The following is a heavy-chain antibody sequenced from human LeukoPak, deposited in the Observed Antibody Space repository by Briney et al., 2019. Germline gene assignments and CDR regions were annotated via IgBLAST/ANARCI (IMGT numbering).Heavy chain of an antibody. CDR2: FYYTGST. D-gene: IGHD3-16*01. J-gene: IGHJ3*02. Sequence: SETLSLTCTVSGGSIYNYFWSWIRHPPGKRLEWIGYFYYTGSTKFSPSLKSRVTMSVDTSGNQFSLKLNSVTAADTAVYYCARDRVEGGADTFDIWGQGTMVTVSS. CDR1: GGSIYNYF. V-gene: IGHV4-59*01. CDR3: ARDRVEGGADTFDI.